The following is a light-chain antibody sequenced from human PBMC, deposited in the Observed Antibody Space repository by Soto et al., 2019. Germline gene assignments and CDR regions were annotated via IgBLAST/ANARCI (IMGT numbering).Light chain of an antibody. J-gene: IGKJ4*01. CDR3: QQGSNWPPT. V-gene: IGKV3-11*01. Sequence: EIEMTMTPATLSLSPRERATLSCRASQSVSAYLAWYQQKPDQAPRLLIYDASNRATGIPARFSGSGSGTDFTLTISSLEPEDFAVYYCQQGSNWPPTFGGGTKVDIK. CDR2: DAS. CDR1: QSVSAY.